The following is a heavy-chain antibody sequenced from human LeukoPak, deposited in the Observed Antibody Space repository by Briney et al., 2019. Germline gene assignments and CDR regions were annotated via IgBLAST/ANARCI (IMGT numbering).Heavy chain of an antibody. CDR1: GFAFDTYG. CDR2: ISGSGYNT. J-gene: IGHJ4*02. CDR3: ATSTTSFDY. V-gene: IGHV3-23*01. Sequence: GGSLRLSCAASGFAFDTYGMTWARQAPGKGLEWVSSISGSGYNTYYGDSVKGRFTISRDNSKNTLYLQMNGLRAEDTAIYYCATSTTSFDYWGQGTLVTVSS.